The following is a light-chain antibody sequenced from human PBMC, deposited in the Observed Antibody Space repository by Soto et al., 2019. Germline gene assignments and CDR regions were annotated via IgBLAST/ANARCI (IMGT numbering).Light chain of an antibody. CDR3: QQYSYWPLT. V-gene: IGKV3-15*01. Sequence: EIVMTQSPATLSVSPVERATLSCRASQSVSSNLAWYQQKPGQAPRLLIYGASTRATGIPARFSGSESGTEFTLTISSLQSEDFAVYYCQQYSYWPLTFGGGTKVDIK. CDR2: GAS. J-gene: IGKJ4*01. CDR1: QSVSSN.